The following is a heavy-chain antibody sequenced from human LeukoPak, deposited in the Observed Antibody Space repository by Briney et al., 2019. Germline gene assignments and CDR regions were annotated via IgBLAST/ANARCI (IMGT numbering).Heavy chain of an antibody. CDR3: ARDEYSSSWYGVDY. J-gene: IGHJ4*02. CDR2: IKQDGSEK. Sequence: GGSLRLSCAASGFTFSSYWMSWVRQAPGKGPEWVANIKQDGSEKYYVDSVKGRFTISRDNAKNSLYLQMNSLRAEDTAVYYCARDEYSSSWYGVDYWGQGTLVTVSS. D-gene: IGHD6-13*01. CDR1: GFTFSSYW. V-gene: IGHV3-7*01.